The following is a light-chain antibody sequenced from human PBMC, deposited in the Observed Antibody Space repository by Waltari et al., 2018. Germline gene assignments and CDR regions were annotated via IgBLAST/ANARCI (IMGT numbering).Light chain of an antibody. CDR3: AAWDDSLNGPV. Sequence: QSVLTQPPSASRTPGQRVTLSCSGSSSNIGSNTVTWYQQLPGTAPKLLIYSNNQRPSGVPDRFSGSKSGTSASLAISGLQSEDEADYYCAAWDDSLNGPVFGGGTKLTVL. V-gene: IGLV1-44*01. J-gene: IGLJ3*02. CDR2: SNN. CDR1: SSNIGSNT.